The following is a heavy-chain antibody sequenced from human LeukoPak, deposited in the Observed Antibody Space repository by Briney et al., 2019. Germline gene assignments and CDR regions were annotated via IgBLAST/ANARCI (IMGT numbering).Heavy chain of an antibody. CDR1: GHSISSDYY. J-gene: IGHJ6*03. CDR2: IYHSGST. CDR3: TGDPGYARYMDV. D-gene: IGHD1-1*01. V-gene: IGHV4-38-2*02. Sequence: ASETLSLTCTVSGHSISSDYYWAWVRQPPGKGLGWIGSIYHSGSTYYGPALKSRVTISVDTSKNQFSLKLSSVTAADTAVYYCTGDPGYARYMDVWGKGTTVTVSS.